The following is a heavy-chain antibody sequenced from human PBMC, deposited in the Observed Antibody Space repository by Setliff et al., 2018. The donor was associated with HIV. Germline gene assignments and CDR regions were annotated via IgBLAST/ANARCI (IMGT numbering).Heavy chain of an antibody. V-gene: IGHV3-48*04. CDR3: ARGVRGVVNGMDV. J-gene: IGHJ6*02. CDR2: IGSSNHGI. CDR1: GFNFRSYG. D-gene: IGHD3-10*01. Sequence: PGGSLRLSCAASGFNFRSYGMTWVRQAPGKGLDWVAHIGSSNHGIHYTASVQGRFTVSRDNANNLLFLQMNNLRVEDTAVYYCARGVRGVVNGMDVWGQGTTVTVSS.